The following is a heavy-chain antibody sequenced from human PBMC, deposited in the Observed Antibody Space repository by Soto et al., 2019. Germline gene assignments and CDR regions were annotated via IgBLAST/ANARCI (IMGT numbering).Heavy chain of an antibody. CDR3: AREGFGIVVVVAAMDV. J-gene: IGHJ6*04. CDR1: GFTFSSYG. CDR2: IWYDGSNK. V-gene: IGHV3-33*01. Sequence: QVQLVESGGGVVQPGRSLRLSCAASGFTFSSYGMHWVRQAPGKGLEWVAVIWYDGSNKYYADSVKGRFTISRDNSKNTLYLQMNSLRAEDTAVYYCAREGFGIVVVVAAMDVWGKGTTVTVSS. D-gene: IGHD2-15*01.